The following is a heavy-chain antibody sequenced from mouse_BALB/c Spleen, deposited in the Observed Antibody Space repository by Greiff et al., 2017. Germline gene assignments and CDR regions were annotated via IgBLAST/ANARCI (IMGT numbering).Heavy chain of an antibody. J-gene: IGHJ1*01. Sequence: EVKLQESGPSLVKPSQTLSLTCSVTGDSITSGYWNWIRKFPGNKLEYMGYISYSGSTYYNPSLKSRISITRDTSKNQYYLQLNSVTTEDTATYYCAREDYGYWYFDVWGAGTTVTVSS. CDR3: AREDYGYWYFDV. CDR1: GDSITSGY. CDR2: ISYSGST. V-gene: IGHV3-8*02. D-gene: IGHD1-1*01.